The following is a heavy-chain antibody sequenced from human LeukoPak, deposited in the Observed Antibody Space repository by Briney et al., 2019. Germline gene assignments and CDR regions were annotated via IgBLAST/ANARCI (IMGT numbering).Heavy chain of an antibody. D-gene: IGHD6-19*01. V-gene: IGHV1-46*01. Sequence: ASVKVSCKASGYTFTSYYMHWVRQAPGQGLEWMGIINPSGGSTSYAQKFQGRVTMTRDTSTGTVYMELSSLRSEDTAVYYCARDLKQWLVHYYYYGMDVWGQGTTVTVSS. J-gene: IGHJ6*02. CDR2: INPSGGST. CDR3: ARDLKQWLVHYYYYGMDV. CDR1: GYTFTSYY.